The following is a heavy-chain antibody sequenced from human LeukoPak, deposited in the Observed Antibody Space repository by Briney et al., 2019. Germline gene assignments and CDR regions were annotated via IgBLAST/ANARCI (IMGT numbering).Heavy chain of an antibody. V-gene: IGHV4-34*01. J-gene: IGHJ4*02. Sequence: PSETLPLTCAVYGGSFSGYYWSWIRQPPGKGLEWIGEINHSGSTNYNPSLKSRVTISVDTSKNQFSLKLSSVTAADTAVYYCAREAITMVRGVIHPFDYWGQGTLVTVSS. CDR2: INHSGST. CDR1: GGSFSGYY. CDR3: AREAITMVRGVIHPFDY. D-gene: IGHD3-10*01.